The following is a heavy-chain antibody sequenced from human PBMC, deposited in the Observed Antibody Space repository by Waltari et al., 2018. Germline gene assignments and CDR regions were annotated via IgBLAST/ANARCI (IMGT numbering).Heavy chain of an antibody. CDR2: ISSSSSYI. V-gene: IGHV3-21*01. CDR3: ARPYCSSTSCYFYGMDV. Sequence: EVQLVESGGGMVKRGGSLRLSGAASGCTFSYYRMSGVRPAPGKGLEGVSSISSSSSYIYYPDSVKGRFTISRDNAKNSLYLQMNSLRVEDTAVYYCARPYCSSTSCYFYGMDVWGQGTTVTVSS. D-gene: IGHD2-2*01. CDR1: GCTFSYYR. J-gene: IGHJ6*02.